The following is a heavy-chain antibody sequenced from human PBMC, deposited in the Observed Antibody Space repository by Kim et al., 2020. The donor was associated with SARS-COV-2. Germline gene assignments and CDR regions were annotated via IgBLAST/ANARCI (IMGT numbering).Heavy chain of an antibody. V-gene: IGHV3-43D*03. Sequence: GGSLRLSCAASGFTFDDYAMHWVRQAPGKGLEWVSLISWDGGSTYYADSVKGRFTISRDNSKNSLYLQMNSLRAEDTALYYCAKELEPYGSSPYYYYGMDVWGQGTTVTVSS. D-gene: IGHD6-13*01. CDR1: GFTFDDYA. CDR3: AKELEPYGSSPYYYYGMDV. J-gene: IGHJ6*02. CDR2: ISWDGGST.